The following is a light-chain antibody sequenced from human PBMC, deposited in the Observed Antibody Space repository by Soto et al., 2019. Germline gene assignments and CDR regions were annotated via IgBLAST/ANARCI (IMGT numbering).Light chain of an antibody. CDR1: SSNIGAGHD. CDR3: QSYDSSLSGSEV. J-gene: IGLJ1*01. V-gene: IGLV1-40*01. CDR2: GNG. Sequence: QSVLTQPPSVSGALGQRVTISCTGSSSNIGAGHDVHWYQHLPGTTPKLLIYGNGNRPSGVPDRFSGSKSGTSASLAITGLQAEDEADYYCQSYDSSLSGSEVFGTGTKLTVL.